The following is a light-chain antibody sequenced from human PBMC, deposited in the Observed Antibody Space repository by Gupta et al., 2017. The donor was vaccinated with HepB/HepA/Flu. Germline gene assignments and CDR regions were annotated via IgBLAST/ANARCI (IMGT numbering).Light chain of an antibody. V-gene: IGLV10-54*04. CDR2: NKI. CDR1: SNNVGNQG. J-gene: IGLJ3*02. Sequence: QAGLTQPPSVSTGLRHTATLTCTGNSNNVGNQGAAWLQQHQGHHPNLLSYNKINRPSAIYASFLSYSSANNASPPTIGVPPEEEADDYCYDSDTSINTWVFGGGTKLTVL. CDR3: YDSDTSINTWV.